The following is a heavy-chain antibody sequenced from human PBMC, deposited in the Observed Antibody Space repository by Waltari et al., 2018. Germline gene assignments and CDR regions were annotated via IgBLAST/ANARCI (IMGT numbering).Heavy chain of an antibody. J-gene: IGHJ3*02. Sequence: QVQLVESGGGVVQPGRSLRLSCAASGFTFSSYAMHWVRQAPGKGLEWVAVISYDGSNKYYADSVKGRFTISRDNSKNTLYLQMNSLRAEDTAVYYCARGAYTYYYDSSGYSARGFDAFDIWGQGTMVTVSS. CDR1: GFTFSSYA. V-gene: IGHV3-30-3*01. CDR2: ISYDGSNK. CDR3: ARGAYTYYYDSSGYSARGFDAFDI. D-gene: IGHD3-22*01.